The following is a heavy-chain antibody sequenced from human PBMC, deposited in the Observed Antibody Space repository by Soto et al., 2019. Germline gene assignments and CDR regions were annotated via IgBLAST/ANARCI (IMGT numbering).Heavy chain of an antibody. CDR2: TSYDGNDK. Sequence: QVQLVESGGGVVQPGKSVRLSCVASGFTFTNYAMHWVRQAPGKGLEWVAVTSYDGNDKYYGASVRGRFTISRDNSKNTVYLQMASLRGDETAVYYCAKGRGCAVGRGDWRQYFDSWGQGTLVTVSS. J-gene: IGHJ4*02. CDR3: AKGRGCAVGRGDWRQYFDS. D-gene: IGHD1-1*01. V-gene: IGHV3-30*04. CDR1: GFTFTNYA.